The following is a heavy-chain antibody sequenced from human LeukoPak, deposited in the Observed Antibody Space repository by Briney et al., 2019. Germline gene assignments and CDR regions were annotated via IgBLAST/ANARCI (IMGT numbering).Heavy chain of an antibody. Sequence: PGGSLRLSCAASGFIFSNYGMHWVRQAPGKGLEWVANIKQDGSEKYYVDSVKGRFTISRDNAKNSLYLQMNSLRAEDTAVYYCAREGYGSGSYTLSHYYYYYGMDVWGQGTTVTVSS. J-gene: IGHJ6*02. V-gene: IGHV3-7*01. CDR2: IKQDGSEK. CDR3: AREGYGSGSYTLSHYYYYYGMDV. CDR1: GFIFSNYG. D-gene: IGHD3-10*01.